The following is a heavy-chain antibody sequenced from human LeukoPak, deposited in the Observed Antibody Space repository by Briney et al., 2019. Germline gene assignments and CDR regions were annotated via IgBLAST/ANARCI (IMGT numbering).Heavy chain of an antibody. Sequence: GGSPRLSCAASGFTFSSYGMHWVRQAPGKGLEWVAVISYDGSNKYYADSVKGRFTISRDNSKNTLYLQMNSLRAEDTAVYYCATGSSSPYYYYGMDVWGKGTTVTVSS. J-gene: IGHJ6*04. CDR2: ISYDGSNK. D-gene: IGHD3-10*01. CDR3: ATGSSSPYYYYGMDV. V-gene: IGHV3-30*03. CDR1: GFTFSSYG.